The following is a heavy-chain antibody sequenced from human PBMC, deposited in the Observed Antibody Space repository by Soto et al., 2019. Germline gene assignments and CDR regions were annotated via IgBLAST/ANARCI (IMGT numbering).Heavy chain of an antibody. D-gene: IGHD3-10*01. V-gene: IGHV3-9*01. J-gene: IGHJ6*03. CDR2: ICWNSNRV. CDR1: GYSFDDYA. Sequence: EAQLVESGGGVAQPGRSLRLSCEGSGYSFDDYAMHWVRQAPGKGLEWVSGICWNSNRVAYADSVKGRFSISRDNVLNALYWEMNRMRPEDTALYYCAKEVNRLLWFGDFFYMDVWGKGARVTVS. CDR3: AKEVNRLLWFGDFFYMDV.